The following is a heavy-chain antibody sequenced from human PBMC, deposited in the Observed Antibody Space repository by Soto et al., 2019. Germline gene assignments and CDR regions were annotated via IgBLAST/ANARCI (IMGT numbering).Heavy chain of an antibody. CDR3: AKSVFGVFRCDY. CDR2: ISGSGGST. D-gene: IGHD3-3*02. J-gene: IGHJ4*02. CDR1: GFTFSSYA. Sequence: GGSLRFSCAASGFTFSSYAMSWVRQAPGKGLEWVSAISGSGGSTYYADSVKGRFTISRDNSKNTLYLQMNSLRAEDTAVYYCAKSVFGVFRCDYWGQGTLVTVSS. V-gene: IGHV3-23*01.